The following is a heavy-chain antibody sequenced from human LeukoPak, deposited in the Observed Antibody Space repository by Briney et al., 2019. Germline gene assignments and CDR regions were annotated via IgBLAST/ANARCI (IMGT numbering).Heavy chain of an antibody. J-gene: IGHJ4*02. CDR1: GYTFTGYY. CDR2: INPNSGGT. D-gene: IGHD2-15*01. Sequence: ASVKVSCKASGYTFTGYYMHWVRQAPGQGLEWMGWINPNSGGTNYAQKFQGRVTMTRDTSTSTVYMELSSLRSEDTAVHYCARALTVVVAATDYWGQGTLVTVSS. CDR3: ARALTVVVAATDY. V-gene: IGHV1-2*02.